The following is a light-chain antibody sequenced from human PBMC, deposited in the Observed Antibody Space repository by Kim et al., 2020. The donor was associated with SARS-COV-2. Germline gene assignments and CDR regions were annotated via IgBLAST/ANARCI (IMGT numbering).Light chain of an antibody. CDR3: QQYSNSPHT. CDR2: GAS. J-gene: IGKJ1*01. V-gene: IGKV3-20*01. CDR1: QSVSSSY. Sequence: SPGERATLYCRASQSVSSSYLAWYQQKPGQAPRLLIYGASSRATGVPDRFSGSGSGTDFTLTITRLEPEDFAVYYCQQYSNSPHTFGQGTKVDIK.